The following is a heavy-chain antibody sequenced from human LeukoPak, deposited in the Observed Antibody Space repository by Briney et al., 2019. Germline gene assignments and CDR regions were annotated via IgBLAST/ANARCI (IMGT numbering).Heavy chain of an antibody. J-gene: IGHJ4*02. CDR1: GGSISSGNYY. CDR3: ARGYGGNAIDY. CDR2: IYTSGST. Sequence: SQTLSLTCTVSGGSISSGNYYWSWIRQPAGKGLERIGRIYTSGSTNYNPSLKSRVTISVDTSKNQFSLKLSSVTAADTAVYYCARGYGGNAIDYWGQGTLVTVSS. V-gene: IGHV4-61*02. D-gene: IGHD4/OR15-4a*01.